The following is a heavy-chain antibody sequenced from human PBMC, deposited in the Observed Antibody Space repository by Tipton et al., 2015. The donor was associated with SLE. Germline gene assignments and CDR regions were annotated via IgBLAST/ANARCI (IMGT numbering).Heavy chain of an antibody. CDR2: IHPGDSAT. CDR3: ARHHYYYGMDV. CDR1: GNTFAMYW. J-gene: IGHJ6*02. V-gene: IGHV5-51*01. Sequence: QLVQSGAEVKKPGESLKISCKASGNTFAMYWIGWVRQMPGKGLEWMGLIHPGDSATKYSPSFEGQVTISADKSLSTAYLQWSSLKASDTAMYYCARHHYYYGMDVWGQGTTVTVSS.